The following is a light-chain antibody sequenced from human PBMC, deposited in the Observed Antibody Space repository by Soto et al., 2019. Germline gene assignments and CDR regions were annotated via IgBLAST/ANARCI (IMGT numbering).Light chain of an antibody. Sequence: EIVLTQSPGTLSLSPGERATLSCRASQSVSSSYLAWYQQKPGQAPRLLIYGASSRATGIPDRFSGSGYGTDFTITISRLEREDFVVYYCQQYGSSPRFTFGPGTKVDIK. CDR3: QQYGSSPRFT. J-gene: IGKJ3*01. CDR2: GAS. V-gene: IGKV3-20*01. CDR1: QSVSSSY.